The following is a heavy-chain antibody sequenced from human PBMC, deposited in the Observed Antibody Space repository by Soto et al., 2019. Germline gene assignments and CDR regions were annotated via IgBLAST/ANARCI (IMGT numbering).Heavy chain of an antibody. J-gene: IGHJ3*02. V-gene: IGHV5-51*01. CDR1: GYTFNTYW. Sequence: EVQLVQSGAEVKKPGESLKISCHGSGYTFNTYWIGWVRQMPGKGLEWMGLIYPRDSDTRYSPSFQGQVTMSADKSITTAYLQWRCLKASDTGMYYCARRRYDSSGLTGFDIWGQGTMVTVSS. D-gene: IGHD3-22*01. CDR3: ARRRYDSSGLTGFDI. CDR2: IYPRDSDT.